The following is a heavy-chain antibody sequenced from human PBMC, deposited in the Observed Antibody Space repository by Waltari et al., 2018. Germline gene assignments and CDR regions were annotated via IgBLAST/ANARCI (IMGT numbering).Heavy chain of an antibody. Sequence: EVQLVESGGGLIQPGGSLRLSCAASGFTVSSNYMSWVRQAPGKGLECVSVIYSGGSTYYADSVKGRFTISRDNSKNTLYLQMNSLRAEDTAVYYCARHSRDDFWSNWFDPWGQGTLVTVSS. CDR3: ARHSRDDFWSNWFDP. D-gene: IGHD3-3*01. CDR2: IYSGGST. V-gene: IGHV3-53*01. J-gene: IGHJ5*02. CDR1: GFTVSSNY.